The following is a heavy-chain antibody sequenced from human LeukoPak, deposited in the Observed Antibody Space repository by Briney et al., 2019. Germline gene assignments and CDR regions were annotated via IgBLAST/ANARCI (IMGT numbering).Heavy chain of an antibody. CDR2: IYYSGST. CDR3: AREVDYYDSSGGSAFDI. D-gene: IGHD3-22*01. CDR1: GGSISSYY. Sequence: PSETLSLTCTVSGGSISSYYWSWIRQPPGKGLERMGYIYYSGSTNYNPSLKSRVTISVDTSKNQFSLKLSSVPAADTAVYYCAREVDYYDSSGGSAFDIWGQGTMVTVSS. V-gene: IGHV4-59*01. J-gene: IGHJ3*02.